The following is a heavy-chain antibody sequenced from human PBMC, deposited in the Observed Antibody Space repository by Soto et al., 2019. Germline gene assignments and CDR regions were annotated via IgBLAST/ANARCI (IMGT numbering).Heavy chain of an antibody. CDR3: ARGGIVVVPAATGDWFDP. V-gene: IGHV4-34*01. D-gene: IGHD2-2*01. CDR1: GGSFSGYY. J-gene: IGHJ5*02. CDR2: INHSGST. Sequence: QAQLQQWGAGLLKPSETLSLTCAVYGGSFSGYYWSWIRQPPGKGLEWIGEINHSGSTNYNPSLKSRVTISVDTSKNQFSLKLSSVTAADTAVYYCARGGIVVVPAATGDWFDPWGQGTLVTVSS.